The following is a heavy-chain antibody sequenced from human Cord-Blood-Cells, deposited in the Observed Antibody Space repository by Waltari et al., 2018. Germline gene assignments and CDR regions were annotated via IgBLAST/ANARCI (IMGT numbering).Heavy chain of an antibody. V-gene: IGHV3-21*01. CDR1: GFTFSSYS. J-gene: IGHJ4*02. Sequence: EVQLVESGGGLVKPGGSLRLSCAASGFTFSSYSMHWVRQAPGKGLGWVSSISSSSSYISYADSVKGRFTISRDNAKNSLYLQMNSLRAEDTAVYYCARDSGDYVWGSYRYFDYWGQGTLVTVSS. CDR3: ARDSGDYVWGSYRYFDY. D-gene: IGHD3-16*02. CDR2: ISSSSSYI.